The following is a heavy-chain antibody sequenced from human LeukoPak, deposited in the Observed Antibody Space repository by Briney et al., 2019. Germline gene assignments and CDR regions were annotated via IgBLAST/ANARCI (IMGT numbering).Heavy chain of an antibody. CDR1: GFTFSSYA. V-gene: IGHV3-23*01. Sequence: GGSLRLSCAASGFTFSSYAMSWVRQAPGKGLEWVSTISGSGAYTYYANSVKGRFTISRDNSKNTLYLQMNSLRAEDTAVYYCAKYFASGSYYKLPHWGQGTLVTVSS. D-gene: IGHD3-10*01. CDR3: AKYFASGSYYKLPH. CDR2: ISGSGAYT. J-gene: IGHJ1*01.